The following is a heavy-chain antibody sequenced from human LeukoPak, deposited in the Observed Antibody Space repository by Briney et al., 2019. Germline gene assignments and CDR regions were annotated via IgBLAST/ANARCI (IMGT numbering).Heavy chain of an antibody. V-gene: IGHV2-26*01. J-gene: IGHJ5*02. CDR3: ARAIYCSGGSCYPNWFDP. CDR2: IFSNDEK. Sequence: ESGPVLVKPTETLTLTCTVSGFSLSNARMGVSWIRQPPGKALEWLAHIFSNDEKSYSTSLKSRLTISKDTSKSQVVLTMTNMDPVDTATYYCARAIYCSGGSCYPNWFDPWRQGTLVTVSS. D-gene: IGHD2-15*01. CDR1: GFSLSNARMG.